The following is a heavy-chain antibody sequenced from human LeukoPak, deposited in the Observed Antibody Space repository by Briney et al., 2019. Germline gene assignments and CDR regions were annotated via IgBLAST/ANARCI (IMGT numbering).Heavy chain of an antibody. V-gene: IGHV4-59*02. Sequence: PSETLSLTCTVSGGSVSSYYWSWIRQPPGKGLEWIGYIYHSGSTYYNPSLKSRVTISVDRSKNQFSLKLSSVTAADTAVYYCARGDNWNYNFDYWGQGTLVTVSS. CDR3: ARGDNWNYNFDY. CDR1: GGSVSSYY. D-gene: IGHD1-7*01. J-gene: IGHJ4*02. CDR2: IYHSGST.